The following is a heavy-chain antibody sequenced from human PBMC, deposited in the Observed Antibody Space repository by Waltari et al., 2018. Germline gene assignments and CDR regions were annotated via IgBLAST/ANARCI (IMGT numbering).Heavy chain of an antibody. CDR2: IIPMFGTA. V-gene: IGHV1-69*14. D-gene: IGHD6-19*01. J-gene: IGHJ5*02. CDR3: ARDRGFSIGYSSVFDP. Sequence: QVQLVQSGAEVKKPGSSVKVSCKASGGTFSSYTIIWVRQAPGQGLEWMGGIIPMFGTANYAQNCQGRVTITADKSTTTAYMELSSLRSDDTAVYYCARDRGFSIGYSSVFDPWGQGTLVTVSS. CDR1: GGTFSSYT.